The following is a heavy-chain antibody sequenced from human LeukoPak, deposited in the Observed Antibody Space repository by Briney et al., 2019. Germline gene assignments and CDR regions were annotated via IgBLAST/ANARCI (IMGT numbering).Heavy chain of an antibody. CDR3: ARAPGRPRGGAFDI. D-gene: IGHD3-16*01. V-gene: IGHV1-2*02. J-gene: IGHJ3*02. Sequence: GASVKVSCKASGYSFTDYYMHWVRQAPGQGLEWMGWINPDSGGTNFAQKFQGRVTMTRDTSISTAYMELSRLRSEDTAVYYCARAPGRPRGGAFDIWGQGTMVTVSS. CDR2: INPDSGGT. CDR1: GYSFTDYY.